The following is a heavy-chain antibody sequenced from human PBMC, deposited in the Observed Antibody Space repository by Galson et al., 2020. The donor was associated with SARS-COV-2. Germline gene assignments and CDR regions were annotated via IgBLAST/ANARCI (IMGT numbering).Heavy chain of an antibody. CDR3: ARDMHCPGGVCRFYGLDV. J-gene: IGHJ6*02. D-gene: IGHD2-8*02. V-gene: IGHV3-21*01. CDR2: SSSSSSYK. CDR1: GFIFSDSY. Sequence: GGSLRLSCVASGFIFSDSYMSWVRQAPGKGLEWVSSSSSSSSYKYYADSVKGRLTVSRDNAKRSLFLQLNSLRVEDTAVYYCARDMHCPGGVCRFYGLDVWGQGTTVTVSS.